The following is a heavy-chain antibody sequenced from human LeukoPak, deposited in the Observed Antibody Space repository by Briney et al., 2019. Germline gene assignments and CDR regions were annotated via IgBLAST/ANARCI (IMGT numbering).Heavy chain of an antibody. CDR2: INHSGST. J-gene: IGHJ5*02. D-gene: IGHD2-15*01. CDR3: ARGLYCSGGSCYSAWFDP. V-gene: IGHV4-34*01. Sequence: PSETLSLTCAVYGGSFSGCYWSWIRQPPGKGLEWIGEINHSGSTNYNPSLKSRVTISVDTSKNQFSLKLSSVTAADTAVYYCARGLYCSGGSCYSAWFDPWGQGTLVTVSS. CDR1: GGSFSGCY.